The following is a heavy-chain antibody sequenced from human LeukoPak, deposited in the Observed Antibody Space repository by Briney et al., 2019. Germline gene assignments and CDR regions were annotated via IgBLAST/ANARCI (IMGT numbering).Heavy chain of an antibody. J-gene: IGHJ5*02. D-gene: IGHD2-2*01. Sequence: ASVNVPHKASGYTVTSYGISWVRQAPGQGREWMGWISAYNGNTNYAQKLQGRVTMTTDTSTSTAYMELRSLRSDDTAVYYCARYCSSTSCPGPFRYWFDPWGQGTLVTVSS. CDR2: ISAYNGNT. CDR1: GYTVTSYG. V-gene: IGHV1-18*01. CDR3: ARYCSSTSCPGPFRYWFDP.